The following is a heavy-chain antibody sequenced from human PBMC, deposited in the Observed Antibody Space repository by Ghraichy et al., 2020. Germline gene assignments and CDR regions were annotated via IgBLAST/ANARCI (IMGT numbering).Heavy chain of an antibody. Sequence: SETLSLTCTVSGGSVSSGSYYWSWIRQPPGKGLEWIGYIYYSGSTNYNPSLKSRVTISVDTSKNQFSLKLSSVSAADTAVYYCARDRSIAVAGNYYYYGMDVWGQGTTVTVSS. CDR3: ARDRSIAVAGNYYYYGMDV. CDR1: GGSVSSGSYY. J-gene: IGHJ6*02. D-gene: IGHD6-19*01. CDR2: IYYSGST. V-gene: IGHV4-61*01.